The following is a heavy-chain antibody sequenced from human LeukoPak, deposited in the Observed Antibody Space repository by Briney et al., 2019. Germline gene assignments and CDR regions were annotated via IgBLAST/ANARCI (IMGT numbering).Heavy chain of an antibody. J-gene: IGHJ4*02. CDR1: GFTFSSYW. CDR3: ARDPVEMATIIGTYYFDY. CDR2: INSDGSST. Sequence: GGSLRLSCAASGFTFSSYWMHWVRQAPGKGLVWVSRINSDGSSTSYADSVKGRFTISRDNAKNTLYLQMNSLRAEDTAVCYCARDPVEMATIIGTYYFDYWGQGTLVTVSS. D-gene: IGHD5-24*01. V-gene: IGHV3-74*01.